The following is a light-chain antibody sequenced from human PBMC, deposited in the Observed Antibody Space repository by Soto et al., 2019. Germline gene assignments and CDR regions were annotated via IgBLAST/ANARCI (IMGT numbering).Light chain of an antibody. Sequence: QSALTQPASVSGSPGQSITISCTGTSSDVGSYNLVSWYQQHPGKAPKVMIYEVSNRPSGVSNRFSGSKSGNTASLTISGLQADDEADYYCTSYTSSSTYVFGTGTKVTVL. CDR1: SSDVGSYNL. CDR2: EVS. J-gene: IGLJ1*01. CDR3: TSYTSSSTYV. V-gene: IGLV2-14*02.